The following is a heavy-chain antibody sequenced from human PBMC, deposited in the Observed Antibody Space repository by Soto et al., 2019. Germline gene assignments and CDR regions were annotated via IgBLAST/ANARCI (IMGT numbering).Heavy chain of an antibody. CDR3: ARLSGPAGDDY. V-gene: IGHV3-30-3*01. J-gene: IGHJ4*02. Sequence: LSLTCAASGFTFSSYAMHWVRQAPGKGLEWVAVISYDGSNKYYADSVKGRFTISRDNSKNTLYLQMNSLRAEDTAVYYCARLSGPAGDDYWGQGTLVTVSS. D-gene: IGHD6-13*01. CDR2: ISYDGSNK. CDR1: GFTFSSYA.